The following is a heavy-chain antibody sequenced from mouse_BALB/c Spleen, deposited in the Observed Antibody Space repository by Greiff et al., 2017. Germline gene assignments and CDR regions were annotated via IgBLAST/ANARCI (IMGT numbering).Heavy chain of an antibody. Sequence: VQLQQSGPGLVAPSQSLSITCTVSGFSLTGYGVNWVRQPPGKGLEWLGMIWGDGSTDYNSALKSRLSISKDNSTSQVFLKMNSLQTDDTARYYCAREGDYDDGWFAYWGQGTLVTVSA. CDR1: GFSLTGYG. J-gene: IGHJ3*01. D-gene: IGHD2-4*01. V-gene: IGHV2-6-7*01. CDR3: AREGDYDDGWFAY. CDR2: IWGDGST.